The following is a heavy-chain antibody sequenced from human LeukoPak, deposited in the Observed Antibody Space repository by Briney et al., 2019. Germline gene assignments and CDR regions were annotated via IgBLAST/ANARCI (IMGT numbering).Heavy chain of an antibody. J-gene: IGHJ5*01. CDR2: IHSNGIA. D-gene: IGHD3-10*01. CDR3: ASSNLGSLGQFDS. Sequence: SETLSLTCTVSGGSISNYYWSWLRQPPGEGLEWIGFIHSNGIANYNRSLNSRASISRDTSRSQVSLKLSSVTAADTAVYYCASSNLGSLGQFDSWGQGTLVTVSS. CDR1: GGSISNYY. V-gene: IGHV4-59*01.